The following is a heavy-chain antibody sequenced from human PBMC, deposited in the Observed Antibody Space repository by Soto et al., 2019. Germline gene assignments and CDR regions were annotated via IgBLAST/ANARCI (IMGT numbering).Heavy chain of an antibody. V-gene: IGHV3-30*18. J-gene: IGHJ4*02. CDR1: GFTFSKSG. Sequence: GSLRLSCAASGFTFSKSGMHWVRQAPGKGLEWVAVISYDGSNKYYADSVKGRFTISRDNSKNTLYLQMDSLRAEDTAVFYCAKSWATVVALSCSIDYWGQGTLVTVSS. CDR2: ISYDGSNK. D-gene: IGHD2-15*01. CDR3: AKSWATVVALSCSIDY.